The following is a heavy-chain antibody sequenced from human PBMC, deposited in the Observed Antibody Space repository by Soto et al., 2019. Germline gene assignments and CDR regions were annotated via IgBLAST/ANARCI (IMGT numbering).Heavy chain of an antibody. D-gene: IGHD5-18*01. CDR2: IYYSGST. J-gene: IGHJ4*02. V-gene: IGHV4-59*01. CDR1: GGSISSYY. Sequence: SETLSLTCTVSGGSISSYYWSWIRQPPGKGLEWIGYIYYSGSTNYNPSLKSRVTISVDTSKNQFSLKLSSVTAADTAVYYCAGSGYSYGNFDYWGQGPLVTVSS. CDR3: AGSGYSYGNFDY.